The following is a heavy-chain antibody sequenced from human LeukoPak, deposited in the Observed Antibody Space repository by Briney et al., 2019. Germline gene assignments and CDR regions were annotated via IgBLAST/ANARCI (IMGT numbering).Heavy chain of an antibody. CDR3: ASPQLGQLLLYGMDV. CDR2: ISYDGSDK. CDR1: GFTFSTYA. V-gene: IGHV3-30-3*01. Sequence: PGRSLRLSCAASGFTFSTYAMHWVRQAPGKGLEWVAVISYDGSDKYYADSVKGRFIISRDNSKNMLNLQINSLRDEDTAVYYCASPQLGQLLLYGMDVWGQGTTVTVS. D-gene: IGHD1-26*01. J-gene: IGHJ6*02.